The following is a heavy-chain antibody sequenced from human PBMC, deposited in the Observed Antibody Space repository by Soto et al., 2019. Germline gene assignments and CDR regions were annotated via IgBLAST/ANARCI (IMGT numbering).Heavy chain of an antibody. D-gene: IGHD4-17*01. CDR1: GGSISSYY. CDR3: ARGTVTTGDYYYYSGMDV. J-gene: IGHJ6*02. V-gene: IGHV4-59*01. CDR2: IYYSGST. Sequence: QVQLQESGPGLVKPSETLSLTCTVSGGSISSYYWSWIRQPPGKGLEWIGYIYYSGSTNYNPTLNSRVTISVDTSKNQFSLKLSSVTAADTAVYYCARGTVTTGDYYYYSGMDVWGQGTTVTVSS.